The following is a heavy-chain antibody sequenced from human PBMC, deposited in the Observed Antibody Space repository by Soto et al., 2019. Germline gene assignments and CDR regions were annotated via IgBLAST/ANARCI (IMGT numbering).Heavy chain of an antibody. Sequence: EVQLLESGGGLVQPGGSLRLSCAASGFTFSSYAMSWVRQAPGKGLEWVSGISGSGGSTYYANSVQGLFTISRDNSKTTLYLQMNSLTAEDTAVYYCAKDRGYSYGQHFDYWGQGTLVTVSS. V-gene: IGHV3-23*01. D-gene: IGHD5-18*01. CDR1: GFTFSSYA. CDR3: AKDRGYSYGQHFDY. CDR2: ISGSGGST. J-gene: IGHJ4*02.